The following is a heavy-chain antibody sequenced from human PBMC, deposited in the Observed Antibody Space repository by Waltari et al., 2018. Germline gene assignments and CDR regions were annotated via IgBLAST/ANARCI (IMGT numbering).Heavy chain of an antibody. CDR2: INPNSGGT. CDR3: ARDTGSRLVVSYNWFDP. J-gene: IGHJ5*02. V-gene: IGHV1-2*06. D-gene: IGHD2-8*02. CDR1: GYTFTDYY. Sequence: VQLVQSGAEVKKPGATVKISCKASGYTFTDYYMHWVRQAPGQGLEWMGRINPNSGGTNYAQKFQGRVTMTRDTSISTAYMELSRLRSDDTAVYYCARDTGSRLVVSYNWFDPWGQGTLVTVSS.